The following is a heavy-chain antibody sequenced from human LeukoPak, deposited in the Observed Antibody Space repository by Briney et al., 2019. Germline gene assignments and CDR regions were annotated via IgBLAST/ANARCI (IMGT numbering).Heavy chain of an antibody. D-gene: IGHD5-12*01. CDR2: ISANGRIT. CDR3: AKGGYSGYRPLTFFDS. Sequence: GGSLRLSCAASGFTFSSYAMSWVRQAPGKGLEWVSGISANGRITYYGDSLKARFNISRDNSKTTVYLQMHSLRVEDTAIYYCAKGGYSGYRPLTFFDSWGQGTLVSVSS. J-gene: IGHJ4*02. CDR1: GFTFSSYA. V-gene: IGHV3-23*01.